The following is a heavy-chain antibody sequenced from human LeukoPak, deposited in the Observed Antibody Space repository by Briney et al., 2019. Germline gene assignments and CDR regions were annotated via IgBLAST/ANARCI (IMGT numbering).Heavy chain of an antibody. CDR2: FDPEDGET. D-gene: IGHD2/OR15-2a*01. J-gene: IGHJ4*02. V-gene: IGHV1-24*01. CDR1: VYTLTHLS. CDR3: LTDKTFSMRSID. Sequence: GASVKVSFKVSVYTLTHLSMHWVGQAPGKGLEWMGRFDPEDGETIYAQKFLGRATMTEDTSTDTAYMELTSLRSEDTAVYYCLTDKTFSMRSIDWGQGTLVTVSS.